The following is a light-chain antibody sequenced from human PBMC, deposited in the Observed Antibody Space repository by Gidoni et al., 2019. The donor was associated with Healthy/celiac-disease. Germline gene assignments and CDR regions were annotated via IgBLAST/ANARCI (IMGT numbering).Light chain of an antibody. CDR2: GAS. CDR1: QSVSSSY. J-gene: IGKJ2*03. Sequence: EIVLTQSPGTLSLSPGERATLSCRASQSVSSSYLAWYQQKPGQAPRLLIYGASSRATGIPDRFSGSGSGTDFTLTISRLEPEDFAVYYCQQYGSSPVSFGQGTKLEIK. CDR3: QQYGSSPVS. V-gene: IGKV3-20*01.